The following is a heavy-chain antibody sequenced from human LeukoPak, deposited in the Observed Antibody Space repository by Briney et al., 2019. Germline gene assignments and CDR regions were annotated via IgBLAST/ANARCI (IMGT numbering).Heavy chain of an antibody. J-gene: IGHJ6*02. V-gene: IGHV1-18*01. CDR3: ARDKTVYCGGDCYSNYYYGMDV. CDR1: GYTFTSHG. CDR2: ISAYNGNT. D-gene: IGHD2-21*02. Sequence: ASVKVSCKASGYTFTSHGISWVRQAPGQGLEWMGWISAYNGNTNYAQKLQGRVTMTTDTSTSTAYMELRSLRSDDTAVYYCARDKTVYCGGDCYSNYYYGMDVWGQGTTVTVSS.